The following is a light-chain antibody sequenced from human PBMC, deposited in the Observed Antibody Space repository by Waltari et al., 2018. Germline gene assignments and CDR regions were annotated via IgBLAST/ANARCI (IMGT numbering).Light chain of an antibody. CDR1: QTVSSDY. CDR3: QQYGTSAK. Sequence: ETVLTQSPGTVALSPGEGATLSCTASQTVSSDYVAWYQQKPGQVPRLLIYGASSRAPGIPDSFSGSGTGTHFTLTIRRLEPEDSAVYYCQQYGTSAKFGQGTRVEIK. CDR2: GAS. J-gene: IGKJ1*01. V-gene: IGKV3-20*01.